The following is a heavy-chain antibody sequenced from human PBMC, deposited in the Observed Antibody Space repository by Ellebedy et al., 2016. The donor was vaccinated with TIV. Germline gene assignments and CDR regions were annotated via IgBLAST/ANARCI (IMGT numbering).Heavy chain of an antibody. CDR3: ATRREGTGGIEY. CDR1: GGSISRSTYY. D-gene: IGHD2-8*02. V-gene: IGHV4-39*01. J-gene: IGHJ4*02. CDR2: INYSGNT. Sequence: MPSETLSLTCTVSGGSISRSTYYWAWIRQPPGKGLECIGSINYSGNTYYTPSLKSRVTMSVDTSKNQFSMNLSSVTAADTAVYYCATRREGTGGIEYWGQGTLVTVSS.